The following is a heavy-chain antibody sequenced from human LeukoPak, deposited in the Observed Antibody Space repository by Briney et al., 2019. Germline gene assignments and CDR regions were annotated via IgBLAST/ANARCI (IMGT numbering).Heavy chain of an antibody. V-gene: IGHV1-69*13. CDR3: ARAPIAVAGRFDY. CDR1: GGTFSRYA. CDR2: IIPIFGTA. Sequence: ASVKVSCKTSGGTFSRYAISWVRQAPGQGLEWMGGIIPIFGTANYAQKFQGRVTITADESTSTAYMELSSLRSEDTAVYYCARAPIAVAGRFDYWGQGTLVTVSS. J-gene: IGHJ4*02. D-gene: IGHD6-19*01.